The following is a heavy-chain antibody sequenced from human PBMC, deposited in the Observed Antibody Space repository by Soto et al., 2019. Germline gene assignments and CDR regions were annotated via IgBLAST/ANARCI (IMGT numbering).Heavy chain of an antibody. V-gene: IGHV3-7*01. CDR1: GCTFSSYC. J-gene: IGHJ5*02. CDR3: ARDGTNPNNWFDP. CDR2: IKQDGSEK. D-gene: IGHD1-1*01. Sequence: GRSLRLSCAASGCTFSSYCMSWVRQAQGKGLEWVANIKQDGSEKYYVDSVKGRFTISRDNAKNSLYLQMNSLRAEDTAVYYCARDGTNPNNWFDPWGQGTLVTVSS.